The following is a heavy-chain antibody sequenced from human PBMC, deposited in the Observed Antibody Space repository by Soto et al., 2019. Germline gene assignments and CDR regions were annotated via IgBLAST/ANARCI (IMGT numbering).Heavy chain of an antibody. V-gene: IGHV3-21*01. CDR1: GFTFSSYS. CDR2: ISSSSSYI. J-gene: IGHJ4*02. Sequence: EVQLVESGGGLVQPGGSLRLSCAASGFTFSSYSMNWVRQAPGKGLEWVSSISSSSSYIYYADSVKGRFTISRDNAKNSLYLQMNSLRAEDTAVYYCARALPGIAVAGSNYWGQGTLVTVSS. D-gene: IGHD6-19*01. CDR3: ARALPGIAVAGSNY.